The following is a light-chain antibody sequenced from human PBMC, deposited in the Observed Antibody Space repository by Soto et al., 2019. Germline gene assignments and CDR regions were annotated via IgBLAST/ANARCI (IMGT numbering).Light chain of an antibody. Sequence: QSALTQPASVSGSPGQSITISCTGTSSDVGGYNYVSWYQQHPGKAPKLMIYDVSNRPSGVSNRFSGSKSANTASLTVSGLPAEDEADYYCSSYTISSTVVFGGGTKVTVL. CDR3: SSYTISSTVV. CDR1: SSDVGGYNY. CDR2: DVS. J-gene: IGLJ2*01. V-gene: IGLV2-14*01.